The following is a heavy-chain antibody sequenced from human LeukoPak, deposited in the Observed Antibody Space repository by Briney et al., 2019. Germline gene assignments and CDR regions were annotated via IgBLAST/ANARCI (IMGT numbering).Heavy chain of an antibody. CDR1: GFTFSSYQ. CDR3: TRITTAMDVDY. CDR2: ISSSGSTI. Sequence: GGSLRLSCAASGFTFSSYQMNWVRQAPGMGLQWVSYISSSGSTIYYADSVKGRFTISRDNAKNSLYLQMNSLRAEDTAVYYCTRITTAMDVDYWGQGTLVTVSS. V-gene: IGHV3-48*03. D-gene: IGHD5-18*01. J-gene: IGHJ4*02.